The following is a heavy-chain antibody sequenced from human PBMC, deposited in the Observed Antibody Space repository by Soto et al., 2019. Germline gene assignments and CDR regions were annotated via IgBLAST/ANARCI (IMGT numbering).Heavy chain of an antibody. D-gene: IGHD3-10*01. V-gene: IGHV3-23*01. J-gene: IGHJ4*02. CDR3: AKKVNSGPGSQYFDY. CDR1: GFTFSSYS. Sequence: LRLSCAASGFTFSSYSMIWVRRAPGKGLEWVSGFRTSGDGGTTYYADSVKGRFTISRDNSKNMLFLQMNSLRAEDTAIYYCAKKVNSGPGSQYFDYWGQGTLVTVSS. CDR2: FRTSGDGGTT.